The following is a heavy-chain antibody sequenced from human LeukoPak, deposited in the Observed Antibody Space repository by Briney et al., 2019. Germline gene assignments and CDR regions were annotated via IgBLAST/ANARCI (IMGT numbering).Heavy chain of an antibody. CDR3: ASTHDYYDSSGYYVNFDY. V-gene: IGHV4-61*02. D-gene: IGHD3-22*01. Sequence: NPSETLSLTCTVSGGSISSRNYYWSWIRQPAGKGLEWIGRNYTSGSTNYNPSLKSRITISVDTSKNQFSLKLSSVTAADTAVYYCASTHDYYDSSGYYVNFDYWGQGTLVTDSS. J-gene: IGHJ4*02. CDR2: NYTSGST. CDR1: GGSISSRNYY.